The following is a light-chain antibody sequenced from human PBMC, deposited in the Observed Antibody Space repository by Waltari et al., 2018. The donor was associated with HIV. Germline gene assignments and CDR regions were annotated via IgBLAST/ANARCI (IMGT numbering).Light chain of an antibody. V-gene: IGLV8-61*01. CDR3: VLYMGSGGWV. CDR2: TTN. CDR1: SGSVSASNY. J-gene: IGLJ3*02. Sequence: QTVVTQEPSFSVSPGGTVTPTCGLSSGSVSASNYPSWYQQTPGQAPRTIIYTTNTRSSGVPDRFSGSILGNKAALTITGAQADDESDYYCVLYMGSGGWVFGGGTRLTVL.